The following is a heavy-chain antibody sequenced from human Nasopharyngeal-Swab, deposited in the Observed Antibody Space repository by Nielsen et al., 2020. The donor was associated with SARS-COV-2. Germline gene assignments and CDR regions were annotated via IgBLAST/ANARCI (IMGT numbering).Heavy chain of an antibody. CDR1: GGSFSGYY. D-gene: IGHD3-22*01. V-gene: IGHV4-34*01. J-gene: IGHJ6*02. CDR3: VRGRSSGYYYGYYYGMDV. CDR2: INHSGST. Sequence: SETLSLTCAVYGGSFSGYYWSWIRQPPGKGLEWIGEINHSGSTNYNPSLKSRVTISVDTSKNQFSLKLSSVTAADTAVYYCVRGRSSGYYYGYYYGMDVWGQGTTVTVSS.